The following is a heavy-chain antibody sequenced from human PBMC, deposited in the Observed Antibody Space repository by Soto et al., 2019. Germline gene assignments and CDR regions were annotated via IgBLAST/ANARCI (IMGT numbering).Heavy chain of an antibody. J-gene: IGHJ4*02. D-gene: IGHD1-26*01. Sequence: QVQLQESGPGLVRPSGTLSLTCAVSGASISSTNSGNWWRWVRQPPGKGLEWIGEIYHSGSTNYNPSLKSRVTMSVDKSKNQFSLKLSSVTAADTAVYYCARMVGATLVDFWGQGTLVTVSS. V-gene: IGHV4-4*02. CDR3: ARMVGATLVDF. CDR1: GASISSTNSGNW. CDR2: IYHSGST.